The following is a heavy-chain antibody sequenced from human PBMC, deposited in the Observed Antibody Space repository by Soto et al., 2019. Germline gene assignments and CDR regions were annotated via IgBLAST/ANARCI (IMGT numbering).Heavy chain of an antibody. J-gene: IGHJ6*02. CDR1: GYSFTSYG. D-gene: IGHD6-19*01. V-gene: IGHV1-18*01. CDR2: ISAYNGNT. CDR3: ARQQWLYYYYGMDV. Sequence: QVQLVQSGAEVKKTGASVRVSCKASGYSFTSYGISWVRQAPGQGLEWMGWISAYNGNTNYAQKLQGRVTMTTDTYXSTAYMELRRLRSDDTAVYYCARQQWLYYYYGMDVWGQGTTVTVSS.